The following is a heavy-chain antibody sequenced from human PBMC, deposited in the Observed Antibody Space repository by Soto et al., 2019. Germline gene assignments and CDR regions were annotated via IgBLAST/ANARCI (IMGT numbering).Heavy chain of an antibody. Sequence: GESLKISCKGSGYSFTSYWISWVRQMPGKGLEWMGRIDPSDSYTNYSPSFQGHVTISADKSISTAYMELSSLRSEDTAVYYCARDSGRSGGSGGNYYYYYGMDVWGQGTTVTVSS. CDR2: IDPSDSYT. CDR1: GYSFTSYW. J-gene: IGHJ6*02. V-gene: IGHV5-10-1*01. CDR3: ARDSGRSGGSGGNYYYYYGMDV. D-gene: IGHD2-15*01.